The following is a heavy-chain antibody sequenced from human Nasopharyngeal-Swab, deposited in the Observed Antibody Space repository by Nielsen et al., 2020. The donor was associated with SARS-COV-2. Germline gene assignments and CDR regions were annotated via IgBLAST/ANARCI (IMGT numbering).Heavy chain of an antibody. CDR3: ARGMVSNRAAADC. D-gene: IGHD6-13*01. Sequence: GESLKISCAASGFTFSDYYMSWIRQAPGKGLEWVSYISSSGSTIYYADSVKGRFTISRDNAKNSLYLQMNSLRAEDTAVYYCARGMVSNRAAADCWGQGTLVTVSS. CDR2: ISSSGSTI. CDR1: GFTFSDYY. J-gene: IGHJ4*02. V-gene: IGHV3-11*04.